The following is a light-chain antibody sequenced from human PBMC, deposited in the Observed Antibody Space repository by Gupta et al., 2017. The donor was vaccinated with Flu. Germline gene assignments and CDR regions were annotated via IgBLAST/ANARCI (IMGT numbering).Light chain of an antibody. CDR3: EVWFGKGYYDVV. CDR1: RIVRDS. CDR2: DDD. Sequence: TATSTGGGERIVRDSGKCYEQRPCQAPRVIVFDDDDRHAGIPERSSGSKSGDTATMTIRSVEAGEEDDYYCEVWFGKGYYDVVFGGGTKVTVL. V-gene: IGLV3-21*02. J-gene: IGLJ2*01.